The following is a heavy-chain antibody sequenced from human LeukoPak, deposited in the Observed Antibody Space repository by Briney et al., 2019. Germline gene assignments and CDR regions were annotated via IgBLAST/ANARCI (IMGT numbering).Heavy chain of an antibody. Sequence: ASVKVSCKASGYTFTSYGISWVRQAPGQGLEWMGWISAYNGNTNYAQKLQGRVTMTTDTSTSTAYMELRSLRSDDTAVYYCARAEVAGSGRPPSFDYWGQGTLVTVSS. CDR2: ISAYNGNT. D-gene: IGHD3-10*01. V-gene: IGHV1-18*01. J-gene: IGHJ4*02. CDR1: GYTFTSYG. CDR3: ARAEVAGSGRPPSFDY.